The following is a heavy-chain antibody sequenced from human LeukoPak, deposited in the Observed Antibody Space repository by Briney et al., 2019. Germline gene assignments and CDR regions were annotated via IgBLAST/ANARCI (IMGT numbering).Heavy chain of an antibody. V-gene: IGHV1-69*06. CDR2: IIPIFGTA. J-gene: IGHJ4*02. CDR1: EGTFSSYA. CDR3: ARDLKRGYSSGRYSWGTGSSNDY. D-gene: IGHD6-19*01. Sequence: GASVKVSCKASEGTFSSYAISWVRQAPGQGLEWMGGIIPIFGTANYAQKFQGRVTITADKSTSTAYMELSSLRSEDTAVYYCARDLKRGYSSGRYSWGTGSSNDYWGQGTLVTVSS.